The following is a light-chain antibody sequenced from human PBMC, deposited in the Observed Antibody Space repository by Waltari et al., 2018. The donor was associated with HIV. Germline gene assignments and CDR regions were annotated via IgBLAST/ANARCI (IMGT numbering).Light chain of an antibody. J-gene: IGLJ1*01. Sequence: SVLTQPPSASGTPGQRVTISCSGSSSNIGSSYVYWYQQVPGTAPKLLIYSSNLRPSGVPDRFSGYKSGTSASLAISGLRSEDEADYYCAAWDDSLSGYVFGTGTKVTVL. CDR3: AAWDDSLSGYV. CDR1: SSNIGSSY. V-gene: IGLV1-47*01. CDR2: SSN.